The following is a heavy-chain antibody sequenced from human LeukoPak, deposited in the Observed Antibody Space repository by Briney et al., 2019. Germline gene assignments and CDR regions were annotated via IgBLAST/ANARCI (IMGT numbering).Heavy chain of an antibody. CDR3: ASWADMITFGGVIALHDAFDI. Sequence: GGSLRLSCAASGFTFSDYYMSWIRQAPGKGLEWVSYISSSSGYISYADSVKGRFTISRDNAKNSLYLQMNSLRAEDTAVYYCASWADMITFGGVIALHDAFDIWGQGTMVTVSS. J-gene: IGHJ3*02. CDR2: ISSSSGYI. D-gene: IGHD3-16*02. CDR1: GFTFSDYY. V-gene: IGHV3-11*06.